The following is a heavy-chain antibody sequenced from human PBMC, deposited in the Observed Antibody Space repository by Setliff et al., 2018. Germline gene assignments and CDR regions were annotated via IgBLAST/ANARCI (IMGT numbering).Heavy chain of an antibody. CDR2: IIPIFGTA. Sequence: SVKVSCKASGGTFSSYAISWVRQAPGQGLEWMGGIIPIFGTANYAQKFQGRVTITADESTSTAYMELSSLRSDDTAVYYCARAPAYSSTPGSYAFDIWGQGTMVTVSS. D-gene: IGHD6-13*01. CDR3: ARAPAYSSTPGSYAFDI. CDR1: GGTFSSYA. J-gene: IGHJ3*02. V-gene: IGHV1-69*13.